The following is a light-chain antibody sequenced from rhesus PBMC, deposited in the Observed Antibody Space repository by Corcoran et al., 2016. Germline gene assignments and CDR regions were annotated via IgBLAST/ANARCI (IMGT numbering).Light chain of an antibody. Sequence: QSAPTQPPSVSGSPGQSVTISCTGTSSDVSGYNFVSWYQQYPGKAPKVMIYEVTKRPSGVSDRFSGSRSGNTASLTISGLQAEDEADYYCCSYTSSSTFVFGSGTKLTVL. J-gene: IGLJ6*01. CDR2: EVT. CDR1: SSDVSGYNF. V-gene: IGLV2S7*01. CDR3: CSYTSSSTFV.